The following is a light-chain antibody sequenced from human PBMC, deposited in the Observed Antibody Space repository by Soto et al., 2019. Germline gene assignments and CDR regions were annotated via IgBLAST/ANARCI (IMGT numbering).Light chain of an antibody. Sequence: EIVLTQSPATLSLSPGERATLSCRASQSVSSYLAWYQQKPGQAPRLLIYDASNRATGIPARFSGSGSGTDFTLPIISLEPEDFAVYYCQQRSNWPPRLTFGGGTKVEIK. CDR3: QQRSNWPPRLT. J-gene: IGKJ4*01. CDR2: DAS. V-gene: IGKV3-11*01. CDR1: QSVSSY.